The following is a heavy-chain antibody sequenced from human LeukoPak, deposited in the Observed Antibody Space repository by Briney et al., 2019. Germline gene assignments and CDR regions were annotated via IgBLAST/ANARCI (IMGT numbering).Heavy chain of an antibody. CDR2: ISSSSSTI. CDR3: ARECSSTSCPNDAFDI. D-gene: IGHD2-2*01. Sequence: GGPLRLSCAASGFTFSSYSMNWVRQAPGKGLEWVSYISSSSSTIYYADSVKGRFTISRDNAKNSLYLQMNSLRAEDTAVYYCARECSSTSCPNDAFDIWGQGTMVTVSS. J-gene: IGHJ3*02. CDR1: GFTFSSYS. V-gene: IGHV3-48*01.